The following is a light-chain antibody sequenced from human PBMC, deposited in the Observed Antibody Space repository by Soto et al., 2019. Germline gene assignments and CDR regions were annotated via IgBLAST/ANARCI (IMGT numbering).Light chain of an antibody. Sequence: EIVMTQSPATLSLSPGQRATLSCRASQSVSSKLAWYQQXXGXXXXXXXXRXXTXENGIPARFNGSGSGTEFTLTISSLQSEDFAVYYCHQYNHWLKWTFGQRTKVDI. CDR1: QSVSSK. CDR2: RXX. J-gene: IGKJ1*01. CDR3: HQYNHWLKWT. V-gene: IGKV3-15*01.